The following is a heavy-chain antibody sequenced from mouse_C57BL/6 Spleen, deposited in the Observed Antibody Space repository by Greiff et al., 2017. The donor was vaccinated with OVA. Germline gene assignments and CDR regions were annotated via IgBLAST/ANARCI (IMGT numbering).Heavy chain of an antibody. J-gene: IGHJ2*01. V-gene: IGHV2-9-1*01. D-gene: IGHD2-1*01. CDR1: GFSLTSYA. CDR3: ARSHGNYEWYYFDY. CDR2: IWTGGGT. Sequence: VQLKESGPGLVAPSQSLSITCTVSGFSLTSYAISWVRQPPGKGLEWLGVIWTGGGTNYNSALKSRLSISKDNSKSQVFLKMNSLQTDDTARYYCARSHGNYEWYYFDYWGQGTTLTVSS.